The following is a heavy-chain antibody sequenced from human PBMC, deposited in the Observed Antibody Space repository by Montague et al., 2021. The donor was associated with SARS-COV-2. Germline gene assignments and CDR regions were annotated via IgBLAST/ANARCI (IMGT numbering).Heavy chain of an antibody. Sequence: SETLSLTCSISGVSITSYFWGWVRQPAGKGLEWIGHIYASGSTNYSPSLKSRVMLSIDNPKNQFSLKLESLTAADTAVYYCVRDGGNWYYFDYWGQGALVTVSS. CDR3: VRDGGNWYYFDY. J-gene: IGHJ4*02. V-gene: IGHV4-4*07. CDR1: GVSITSYF. CDR2: IYASGST. D-gene: IGHD3-16*01.